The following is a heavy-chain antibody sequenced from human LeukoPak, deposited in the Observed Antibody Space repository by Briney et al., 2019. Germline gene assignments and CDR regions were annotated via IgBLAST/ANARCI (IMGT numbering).Heavy chain of an antibody. J-gene: IGHJ6*02. CDR3: ARDGQRGYYNGMDV. Sequence: SETLSLTCTVSGGSISSYYWSWIRQPPGKGLEWIGYIYYSGSTNYNPSLKSRVTISVDTSKNQFSLKLSSVTAADTAVYYCARDGQRGYYNGMDVWGQGTTVTVSS. CDR1: GGSISSYY. D-gene: IGHD3-10*01. V-gene: IGHV4-59*01. CDR2: IYYSGST.